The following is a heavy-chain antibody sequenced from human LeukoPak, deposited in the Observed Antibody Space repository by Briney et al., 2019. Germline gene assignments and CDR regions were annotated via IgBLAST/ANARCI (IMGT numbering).Heavy chain of an antibody. CDR1: GFTFSSYA. V-gene: IGHV3-23*01. J-gene: IGHJ2*01. Sequence: GGSLRLSCAASGFTFSSYAMNWVRQAPGKGLEWVSGISGSGGSTYYADSVKGRFTISTDNAKNTLYLQMNSLRAEDTAVYYCARAASNIVVAGDWYFDLWGRGTLVTVSS. CDR2: ISGSGGST. D-gene: IGHD6-19*01. CDR3: ARAASNIVVAGDWYFDL.